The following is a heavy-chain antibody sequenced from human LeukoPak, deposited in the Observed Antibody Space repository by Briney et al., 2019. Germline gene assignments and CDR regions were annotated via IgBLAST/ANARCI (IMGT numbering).Heavy chain of an antibody. D-gene: IGHD3-22*01. Sequence: SVKVSCKASGGTFSSYAISRVRQAPGQGLEWMGRIIPIFGIANYAQKFQGRVTITADKSTSTAHMELSSLRSEDTAVYYCAREYYYDSSGYYRDWGQGTLVTVSS. CDR3: AREYYYDSSGYYRD. V-gene: IGHV1-69*04. J-gene: IGHJ4*02. CDR2: IIPIFGIA. CDR1: GGTFSSYA.